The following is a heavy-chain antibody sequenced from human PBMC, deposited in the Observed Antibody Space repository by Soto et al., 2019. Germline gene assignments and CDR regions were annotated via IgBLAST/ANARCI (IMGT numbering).Heavy chain of an antibody. CDR1: GFTVSCSA. V-gene: IGHV3-73*01. D-gene: IGHD3-10*01. J-gene: IGHJ5*02. CDR3: TRMTHDYYASAFSAGFDP. CDR2: SRSKANSYAT. Sequence: EVQLVESGGDLVQPGGSLKLSCAASGFTVSCSAMHWVRQAAGKGLEWVGRSRSKANSYATAYAASLKGRFTISRDDSQNTAHLQMHSPKTQDTAVDYCTRMTHDYYASAFSAGFDPWGQGILVTVPS.